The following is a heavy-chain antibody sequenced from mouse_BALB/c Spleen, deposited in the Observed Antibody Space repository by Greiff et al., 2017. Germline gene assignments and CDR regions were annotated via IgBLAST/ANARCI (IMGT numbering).Heavy chain of an antibody. CDR2: IWSGGST. V-gene: IGHV2-4-1*01. D-gene: IGHD2-10*02. Sequence: QVQLQQSGPGLVQPSQSLSITCTVSGFSLTSYGVHWVRQSPGKGLEWLGVIWSGGSTDYNAAFISRLSISKDNSKSQVFFKMNSLQADDTAIYYCARKEYGNFYYAMDYWGQGTSVTVSS. J-gene: IGHJ4*01. CDR3: ARKEYGNFYYAMDY. CDR1: GFSLTSYG.